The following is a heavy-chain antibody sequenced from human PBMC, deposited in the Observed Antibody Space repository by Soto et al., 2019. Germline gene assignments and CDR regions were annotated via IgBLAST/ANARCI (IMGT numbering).Heavy chain of an antibody. Sequence: GASVKVSCKASGGTFSSYAISWVRQAPGQGLEWMGGIIPIFGTANYAQKFQGRVTITADESTSTAYMELSSLRSEDTAVYYCARTYYGSGIYEYFDYGGQGTLVTVSS. V-gene: IGHV1-69*13. D-gene: IGHD3-10*01. J-gene: IGHJ4*02. CDR2: IIPIFGTA. CDR1: GGTFSSYA. CDR3: ARTYYGSGIYEYFDY.